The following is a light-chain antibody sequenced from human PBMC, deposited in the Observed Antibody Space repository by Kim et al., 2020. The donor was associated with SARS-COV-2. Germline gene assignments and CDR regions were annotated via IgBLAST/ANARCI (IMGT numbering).Light chain of an antibody. J-gene: IGLJ1*01. CDR3: NPRDRRGHPV. Sequence: SSELTQDPAVSVALGQAVKITCQGDSVTTYAPSWFQQKPGRAPVLVIYGRDSRPTGIPDRFSGSASGDTASLTIPGAQAEDEADYYCNPRDRRGHPVFGT. CDR1: SVTTYA. CDR2: GRD. V-gene: IGLV3-19*01.